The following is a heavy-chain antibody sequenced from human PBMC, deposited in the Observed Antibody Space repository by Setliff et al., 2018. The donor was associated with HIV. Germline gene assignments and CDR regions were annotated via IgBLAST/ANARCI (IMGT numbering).Heavy chain of an antibody. Sequence: SETLSLTCAVYGGSFSGYHWNWIRQFPGKGLEWIGEINHTGNTQYNPSLKSRVTMSEETSKNQFSLKLKSVTAADTAIYFCARGKGGLVGPAEFDYWGPETLVTVSS. CDR2: INHTGNT. D-gene: IGHD1-26*01. J-gene: IGHJ4*02. CDR1: GGSFSGYH. CDR3: ARGKGGLVGPAEFDY. V-gene: IGHV4-34*01.